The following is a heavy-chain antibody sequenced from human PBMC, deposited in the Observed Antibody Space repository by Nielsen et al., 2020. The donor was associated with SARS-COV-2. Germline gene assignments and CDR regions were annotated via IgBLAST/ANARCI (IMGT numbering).Heavy chain of an antibody. CDR2: ISAYNGNT. Sequence: ASVKVSCKASGYTFTSYGISWVRQAPGQGLEWMGWISAYNGNTNYAQKLQGRVTMTTDTSTSTAYMELRSLRSDDTAVYYCARETPDEVGANSPPDYWGQGTLVTVSS. D-gene: IGHD1-26*01. CDR3: ARETPDEVGANSPPDY. V-gene: IGHV1-18*01. J-gene: IGHJ4*02. CDR1: GYTFTSYG.